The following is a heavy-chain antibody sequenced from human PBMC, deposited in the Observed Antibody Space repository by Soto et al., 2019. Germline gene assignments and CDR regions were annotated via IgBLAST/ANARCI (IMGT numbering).Heavy chain of an antibody. Sequence: ASVKVSCKASGYTFTSYGISWVRQAPGQGLEWVGWISAHNGDTRYAQNLQGRITMTTDTFTNTAYMELTSLTSDDTAVYYCARDWSRYYDSSGLMWFYWGQGALVTVSS. CDR3: ARDWSRYYDSSGLMWFY. D-gene: IGHD3-22*01. V-gene: IGHV1-18*01. J-gene: IGHJ4*02. CDR1: GYTFTSYG. CDR2: ISAHNGDT.